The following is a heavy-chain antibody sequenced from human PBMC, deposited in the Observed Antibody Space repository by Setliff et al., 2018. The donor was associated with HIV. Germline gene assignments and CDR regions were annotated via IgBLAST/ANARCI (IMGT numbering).Heavy chain of an antibody. CDR2: ISGYSGHT. J-gene: IGHJ4*02. V-gene: IGHV1-18*01. CDR1: GYTFSDYD. CDR3: AREHGTSWPHFDF. Sequence: ASVKVSCKTSGYTFSDYDVAWVRQAPGQGLEWMGWISGYSGHTSYAQNFQGRVTMTTDTSTNTAYLELRGLRSDDTAIYYCAREHGTSWPHFDFWGQGTLVTVSS.